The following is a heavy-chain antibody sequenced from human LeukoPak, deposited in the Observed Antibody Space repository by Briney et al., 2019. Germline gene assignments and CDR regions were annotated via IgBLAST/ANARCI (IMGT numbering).Heavy chain of an antibody. V-gene: IGHV1-69*13. CDR3: ARIGLQQLVPRSYYYMDV. J-gene: IGHJ6*03. CDR1: GYSFTGYY. CDR2: IIPIFGTA. D-gene: IGHD6-6*01. Sequence: ASVKVSCKASGYSFTGYYIHWVRQAPGQGLEWMGGIIPIFGTANYAQKFQGRVTITADESTSTAYMELSSLRSEDTAVYYCARIGLQQLVPRSYYYMDVWGKGTTVTVSS.